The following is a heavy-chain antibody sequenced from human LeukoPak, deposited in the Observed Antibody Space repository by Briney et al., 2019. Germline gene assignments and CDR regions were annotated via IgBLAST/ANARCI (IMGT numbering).Heavy chain of an antibody. D-gene: IGHD3-22*01. CDR3: AGSLSPKYYYDSYWFDP. CDR2: IIPIFGTA. Sequence: ASVTVPCKASGGTFSSYAISWVRQAPGQGLEWMGGIIPIFGTANYAQKFQGRVTITTDESTSTAYMELSSLRSADTAVYYCAGSLSPKYYYDSYWFDPWGQGTLVTVSS. V-gene: IGHV1-69*05. CDR1: GGTFSSYA. J-gene: IGHJ5*02.